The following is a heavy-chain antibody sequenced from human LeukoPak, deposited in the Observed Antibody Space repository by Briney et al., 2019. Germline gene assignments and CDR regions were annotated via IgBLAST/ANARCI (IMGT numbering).Heavy chain of an antibody. Sequence: SETLSLTCTVSGGSISSSSYYWGWIRQPPGKGLEWIGSIYYSGSTYYNPPLKSRVTISVDTSKNQFSLKLSSVTAADTAVYYCARQTGTTDQNYYYYYGMDVWGQGTTVTVSS. CDR2: IYYSGST. D-gene: IGHD1-7*01. V-gene: IGHV4-39*01. CDR3: ARQTGTTDQNYYYYYGMDV. J-gene: IGHJ6*02. CDR1: GGSISSSSYY.